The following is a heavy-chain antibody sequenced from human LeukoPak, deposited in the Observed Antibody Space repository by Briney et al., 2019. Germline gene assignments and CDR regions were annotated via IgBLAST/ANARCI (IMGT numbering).Heavy chain of an antibody. CDR2: MHYSGST. D-gene: IGHD2-21*02. CDR1: GGSISSYY. V-gene: IGHV4-59*01. CDR3: ARYCGGDCYSYAFDI. J-gene: IGHJ3*02. Sequence: KPSETLSLTCSVSGGSISSYYWSWIRQPPGKGLEWIGYMHYSGSTNYNPSLKSRVTISLDTSKNQFSLKLSSVTAADTAVYYCARYCGGDCYSYAFDIWGQGTMVTVSS.